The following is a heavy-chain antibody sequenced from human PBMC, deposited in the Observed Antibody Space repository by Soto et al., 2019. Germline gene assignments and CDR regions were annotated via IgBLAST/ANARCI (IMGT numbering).Heavy chain of an antibody. J-gene: IGHJ4*02. Sequence: SETLSLTCAVYGGSFSGYYWGWIRQPPGRGLEWIGNIDYNGVTYSNPSLKSRVTISRDTSKNQFSLKLTSVTAADTALYYCGKVLVGATGHTDSDSWGPGTLVTVSS. V-gene: IGHV4-34*01. CDR1: GGSFSGYY. CDR3: GKVLVGATGHTDSDS. CDR2: IDYNGVT. D-gene: IGHD2-15*01.